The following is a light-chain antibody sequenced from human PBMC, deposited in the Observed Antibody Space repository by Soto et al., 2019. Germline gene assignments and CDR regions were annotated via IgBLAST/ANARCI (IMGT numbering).Light chain of an antibody. J-gene: IGKJ2*01. CDR3: LQYDGDTYS. CDR2: GAS. Sequence: DVQMTQSPSSLSASVGDRVTITCRASQGIRSNLNWYQQKPGQAPKRLIYGASTLQSGVPSRFGGSGSGTEFTLTISSLQPDDFATYYCLQYDGDTYSFGQGT. CDR1: QGIRSN. V-gene: IGKV1-17*01.